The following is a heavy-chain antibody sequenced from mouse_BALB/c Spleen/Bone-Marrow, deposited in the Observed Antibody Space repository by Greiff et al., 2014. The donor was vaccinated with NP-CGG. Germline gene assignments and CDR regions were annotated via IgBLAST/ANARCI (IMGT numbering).Heavy chain of an antibody. CDR1: GFNIKDTY. V-gene: IGHV14-3*02. J-gene: IGHJ4*01. D-gene: IGHD4-1*01. CDR2: IDPANGNT. Sequence: VQLQQSGAELVKPGASVKLSCTASGFNIKDTYMHWVRQRPEQGLEWIGRIDPANGNTKYDPKFQGKATITADTSSNTAYLQLSSLTSEDTAVYYCARWEYYAMDYWGQGTSVAVSS. CDR3: ARWEYYAMDY.